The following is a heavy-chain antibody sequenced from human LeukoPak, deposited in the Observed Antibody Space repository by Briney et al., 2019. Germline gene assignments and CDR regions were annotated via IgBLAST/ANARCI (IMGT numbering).Heavy chain of an antibody. Sequence: GRSLRLSCAASGFTFSSYGMHWARQAPGKGLEWVAVIWYDGSNKYYADSVKGRFTISRDNSKNTLYLQMNSLRAEDTAVYYCARDLSFGYSYGKDWGQGTLVTVSS. V-gene: IGHV3-33*01. D-gene: IGHD5-18*01. J-gene: IGHJ4*02. CDR1: GFTFSSYG. CDR3: ARDLSFGYSYGKD. CDR2: IWYDGSNK.